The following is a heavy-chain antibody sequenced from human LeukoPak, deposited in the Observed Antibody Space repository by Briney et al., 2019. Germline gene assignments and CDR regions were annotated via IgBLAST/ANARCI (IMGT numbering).Heavy chain of an antibody. J-gene: IGHJ4*02. D-gene: IGHD4-23*01. CDR2: IKQDGSEK. CDR1: GSTFSSYW. V-gene: IGHV3-7*04. Sequence: GGSLRLSCAASGSTFSSYWMSWVRQAPGKGLEWVAYIKQDGSEKYYVDSVKGRFIISRDNAKSSLYLQMNSLRVEDTAVYYCARGSPIFYGGNTNYFDYRGQGTLVPVSS. CDR3: ARGSPIFYGGNTNYFDY.